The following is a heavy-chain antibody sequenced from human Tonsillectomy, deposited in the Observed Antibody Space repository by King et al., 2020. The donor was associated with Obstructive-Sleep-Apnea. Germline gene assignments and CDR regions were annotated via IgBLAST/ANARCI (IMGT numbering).Heavy chain of an antibody. D-gene: IGHD2-21*01. Sequence: VQLQESGPGLVKPSQTLSLTCTVSGGAISSGDYYWSWIRQPPGKGLEWIGYIYYSGSTYYNPSLKSRITISVDTSKRQFSLRLSSVTAADTAVYYCARAIKLGPFDYWGQGTLVAVSS. CDR3: ARAIKLGPFDY. CDR1: GGAISSGDYY. V-gene: IGHV4-30-4*01. J-gene: IGHJ4*02. CDR2: IYYSGST.